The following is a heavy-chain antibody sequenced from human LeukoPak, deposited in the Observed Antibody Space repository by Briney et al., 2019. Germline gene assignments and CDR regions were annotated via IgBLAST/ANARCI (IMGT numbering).Heavy chain of an antibody. CDR2: INPYSGDT. CDR3: ARDQGSLTRSWYTGY. V-gene: IGHV1-2*06. CDR1: GDTFTGYH. J-gene: IGHJ4*02. Sequence: ASVKVSCKASGDTFTGYHIHWVRQAPGQGLEWIGRINPYSGDTNFAQKFQGRVTMTRDTCITTAYMDLSSLTPDDTAVYFCARDQGSLTRSWYTGYWGQGTQVTVSS. D-gene: IGHD6-13*01.